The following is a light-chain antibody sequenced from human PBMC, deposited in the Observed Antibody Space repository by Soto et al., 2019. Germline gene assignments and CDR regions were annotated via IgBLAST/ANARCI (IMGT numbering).Light chain of an antibody. Sequence: QAVVTQEPSLTVSPGGTVTLTCGSNTGAVSSGHYPSWFQQKPGQAPRTLIYDAYKKHSWTPARFSGSLLGGKAALTLSGAQPEDEAEFYCLLSYSGALVFGGGTKLTVL. V-gene: IGLV7-46*01. CDR1: TGAVSSGHY. CDR3: LLSYSGALV. CDR2: DAY. J-gene: IGLJ3*02.